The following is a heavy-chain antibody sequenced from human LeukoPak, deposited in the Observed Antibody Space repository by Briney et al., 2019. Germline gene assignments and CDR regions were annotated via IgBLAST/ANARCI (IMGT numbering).Heavy chain of an antibody. D-gene: IGHD2-15*01. J-gene: IGHJ4*02. CDR1: GFTFSTYW. CDR3: LGDFKAAT. V-gene: IGHV3-7*04. CDR2: IKEDGSQK. Sequence: GGSLRLSCAASGFTFSTYWMTWVRQAPGKGLEWVANIKEDGSQKYYVDSVKGRFTISRDNARNSLYLQMNSLTAEDTAVYYCLGDFKAATWGQGTLVTVSS.